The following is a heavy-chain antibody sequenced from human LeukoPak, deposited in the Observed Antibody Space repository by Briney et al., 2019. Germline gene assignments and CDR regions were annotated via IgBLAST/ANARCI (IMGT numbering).Heavy chain of an antibody. CDR2: INPNSGGT. Sequence: ASVKVSCKASGYTFTGYYMHWVRQAPGQGLEWMGWINPNSGGTNYAQKFQGRVTMTRDTSISTAYMELSRLRSDDTAVYYCARENLKATYYYGSPWFDPWGQGTLVTVSS. D-gene: IGHD3-10*01. CDR1: GYTFTGYY. CDR3: ARENLKATYYYGSPWFDP. J-gene: IGHJ5*02. V-gene: IGHV1-2*02.